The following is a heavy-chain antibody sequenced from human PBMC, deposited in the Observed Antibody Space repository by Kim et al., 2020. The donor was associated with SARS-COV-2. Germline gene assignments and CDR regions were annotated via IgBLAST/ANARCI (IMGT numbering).Heavy chain of an antibody. D-gene: IGHD6-13*01. Sequence: GGSLRLSCVGSEFTFSDYVLTWVRQAPGKGLEWVAGISVGGDRAYYVDSVKGRFTISRDISKNTLYLQMNSLRAEDTAIYFCAKRRFYGSSWDDSYYYFAMDVWGQGTTVSVS. V-gene: IGHV3-23*01. CDR2: ISVGGDRA. CDR1: EFTFSDYV. CDR3: AKRRFYGSSWDDSYYYFAMDV. J-gene: IGHJ6*02.